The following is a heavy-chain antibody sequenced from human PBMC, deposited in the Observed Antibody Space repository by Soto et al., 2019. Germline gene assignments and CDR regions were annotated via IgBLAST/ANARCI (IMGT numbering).Heavy chain of an antibody. CDR3: ASVVVVPAAMFSYSSGWYDY. CDR1: GGSFSGYY. V-gene: IGHV4-34*01. Sequence: QVQLQQWGAGLLKPSETLSLTCAVYGGSFSGYYWSWIRQPPGKGLEWIGEINHSGSTNYNPSLKGLVTISVDTSKNQFSLKLSSVTAADTAVYYCASVVVVPAAMFSYSSGWYDYWGQGTLVTVSS. D-gene: IGHD2-2*01. CDR2: INHSGST. J-gene: IGHJ4*02.